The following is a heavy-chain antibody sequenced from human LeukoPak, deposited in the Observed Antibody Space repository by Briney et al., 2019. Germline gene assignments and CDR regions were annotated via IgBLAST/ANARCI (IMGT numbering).Heavy chain of an antibody. D-gene: IGHD6-19*01. CDR1: RFTLSNYC. CDR3: ARQRGSGCLDY. Sequence: GGSLRLSCAASRFTLSNYCMSWVRQAPGKGLEWVANIKQDGSETYYVDSVKGRFTISRDNAKNSLSLQMNSLRAEDTAVYYCARQRGSGCLDYWGQGTLVTVSS. CDR2: IKQDGSET. V-gene: IGHV3-7*01. J-gene: IGHJ4*02.